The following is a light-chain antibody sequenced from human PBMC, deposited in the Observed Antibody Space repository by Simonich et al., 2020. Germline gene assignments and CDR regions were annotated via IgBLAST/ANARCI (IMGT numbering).Light chain of an antibody. CDR3: QQFNSYPLT. CDR1: QGVSSA. J-gene: IGKJ4*01. V-gene: IGKV1-13*02. Sequence: AIQLTQSPSSLSESVGDRVTITCRASQGVSSALAWYHQKTGKAPKLLIYDASSLESGVPSRFSGSGSGTDFTLTISSLQPEDFATYYCQQFNSYPLTFGGGTKVEIK. CDR2: DAS.